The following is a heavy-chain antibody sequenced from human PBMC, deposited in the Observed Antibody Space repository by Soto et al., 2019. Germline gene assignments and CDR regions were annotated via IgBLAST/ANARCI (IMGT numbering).Heavy chain of an antibody. CDR3: ASIQGGVQDYYYYYGMDV. CDR2: ISSSSSYI. CDR1: GFTFSSYS. D-gene: IGHD3-16*01. J-gene: IGHJ6*02. V-gene: IGHV3-21*01. Sequence: EVQLVESGGGLVKPGGSLRLSCAASGFTFSSYSMNWVRQAPGKGLEWVSSISSSSSYIYYAGSVKGRFTISRDNAKNTXXLQMKSLRAEDTAVYYCASIQGGVQDYYYYYGMDVWGQGTTVTVSS.